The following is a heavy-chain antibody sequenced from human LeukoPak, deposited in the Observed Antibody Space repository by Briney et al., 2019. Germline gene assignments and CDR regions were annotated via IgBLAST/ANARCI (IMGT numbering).Heavy chain of an antibody. CDR3: ARTPPLAARPEEYYYYYMDV. CDR1: GGSISSYY. V-gene: IGHV4-59*01. D-gene: IGHD6-6*01. Sequence: SETLSLTCTVSGGSISSYYWSWIRQPPGKGLEWIGYIYYSGSTNYNPSLKSRVTISVDTSKNQFSLQLNSVTAADTAVYYCARTPPLAARPEEYYYYYMDVWGKGTTVTVSS. J-gene: IGHJ6*03. CDR2: IYYSGST.